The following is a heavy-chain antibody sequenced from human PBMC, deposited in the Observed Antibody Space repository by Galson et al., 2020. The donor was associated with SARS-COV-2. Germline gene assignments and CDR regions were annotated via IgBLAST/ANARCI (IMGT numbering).Heavy chain of an antibody. D-gene: IGHD3-10*01. CDR3: AKVVPWFGELLWLDP. Sequence: SQTLSLTCTVSGGSFSNYYWTWIRQPAGKGLEWIGRIFSDGGTNYNPSLKSRVTMSVDTSKNQFSLKLSSVTAADTAVYYCAKVVPWFGELLWLDPWGQGTLVTVSS. CDR2: IFSDGGT. V-gene: IGHV4-4*07. CDR1: GGSFSNYY. J-gene: IGHJ5*02.